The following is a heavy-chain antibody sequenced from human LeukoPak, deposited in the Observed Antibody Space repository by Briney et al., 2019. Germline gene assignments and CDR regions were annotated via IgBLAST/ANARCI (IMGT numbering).Heavy chain of an antibody. D-gene: IGHD4-11*01. CDR2: IDWDDDK. CDR1: GFSLRTSGMC. V-gene: IGHV2-70*11. Sequence: RESGPALVKPTQTLTLTCTFSGFSLRTSGMCVNWIRQPPGKALEWLARIDWDDDKYYSTSLKTRLTISKDTSKNQVVLSMTNMDPVDTATYYCARGTITIDFWGQGTLVTVSS. CDR3: ARGTITIDF. J-gene: IGHJ4*02.